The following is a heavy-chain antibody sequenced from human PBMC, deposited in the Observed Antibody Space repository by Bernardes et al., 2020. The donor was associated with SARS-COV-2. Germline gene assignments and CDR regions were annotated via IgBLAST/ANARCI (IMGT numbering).Heavy chain of an antibody. CDR1: GFTFSNYG. J-gene: IGHJ4*02. CDR3: ARDGDGYFDY. D-gene: IGHD2-21*01. V-gene: IGHV3-48*01. CDR2: LSSSSTTI. Sequence: GGSLRLSCAASGFTFSNYGMNWVRQAPGKGLEWVSYLSSSSTTIYYADSVKGRFTMSRDNAKNSLYLQMNSLRAEDTAVYFCARDGDGYFDYWGQGTLVTVSS.